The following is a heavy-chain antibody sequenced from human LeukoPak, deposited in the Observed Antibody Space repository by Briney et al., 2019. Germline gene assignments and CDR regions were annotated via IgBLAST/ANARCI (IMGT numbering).Heavy chain of an antibody. D-gene: IGHD3-22*01. Sequence: PGGSLRLSCAASGFTFSSYGMHWVRQAPGKGLEWVAVISYDGSNKYYADSVEGRFTISRDNSKNTLYLQMNSLRAEDTAVYYCAKDREVYYYDSSGPDYWGQGTLVTVSS. V-gene: IGHV3-30*18. J-gene: IGHJ4*02. CDR3: AKDREVYYYDSSGPDY. CDR1: GFTFSSYG. CDR2: ISYDGSNK.